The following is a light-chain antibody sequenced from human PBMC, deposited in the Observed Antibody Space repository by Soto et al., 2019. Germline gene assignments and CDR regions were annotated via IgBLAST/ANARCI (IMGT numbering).Light chain of an antibody. J-gene: IGKJ2*01. CDR2: GAS. CDR3: LQYNNWPPYT. Sequence: ETVMTQSPATLSVSPGERATLSCRASQTIANNLAWYQQRPGQAPRLLIYGASTRATGIPARFSGSGSGTEFTLTISSLQSEDFAIYYCLQYNNWPPYTFGHGTNLEIK. V-gene: IGKV3-15*01. CDR1: QTIANN.